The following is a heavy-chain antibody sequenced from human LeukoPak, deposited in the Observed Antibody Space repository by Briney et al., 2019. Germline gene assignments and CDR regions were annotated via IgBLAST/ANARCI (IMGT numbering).Heavy chain of an antibody. V-gene: IGHV3-23*01. D-gene: IGHD1-26*01. Sequence: GGSLRLSCAASGFTFSSYAMSWVRQAPGKGLEWVSAISGSGGSTYYADSVKGRFTISRDNSKNTLYLQMNSLRAEDTAVYYCARDLLGYYQADFDYWGQGTPVTVSS. J-gene: IGHJ4*02. CDR3: ARDLLGYYQADFDY. CDR1: GFTFSSYA. CDR2: ISGSGGST.